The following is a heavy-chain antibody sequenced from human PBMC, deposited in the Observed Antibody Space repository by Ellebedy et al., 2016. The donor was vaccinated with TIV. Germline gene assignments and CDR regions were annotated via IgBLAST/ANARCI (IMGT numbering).Heavy chain of an antibody. CDR3: ARVVGKTGTTGDFDY. CDR1: GFTFSSYS. V-gene: IGHV3-48*04. J-gene: IGHJ4*02. D-gene: IGHD1-1*01. CDR2: ISSSSSTI. Sequence: GESLKISXAASGFTFSSYSMNWVRQAPGKGLEWVSYISSSSSTIYYADSVKGRFTISRDNAKNSLYLQMNSLRAEDTAVYYCARVVGKTGTTGDFDYWGQGTLVTVSS.